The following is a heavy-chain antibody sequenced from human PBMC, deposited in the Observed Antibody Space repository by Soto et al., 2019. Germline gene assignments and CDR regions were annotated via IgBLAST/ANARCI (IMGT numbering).Heavy chain of an antibody. Sequence: SVKVSCKASGGTFSSYAISWVRQAPGQGLEWMGGIIPIFGTANYAQKFQGRVTITADESTSTAYMELSSLRSEDTAVYYCARQTRYYYDSSGHSAWFDPWGKGTLVTVSS. CDR1: GGTFSSYA. D-gene: IGHD3-22*01. V-gene: IGHV1-69*13. J-gene: IGHJ5*02. CDR2: IIPIFGTA. CDR3: ARQTRYYYDSSGHSAWFDP.